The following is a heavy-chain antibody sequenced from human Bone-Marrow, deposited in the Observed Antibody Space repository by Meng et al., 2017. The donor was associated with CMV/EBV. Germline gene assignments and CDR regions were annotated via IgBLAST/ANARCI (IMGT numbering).Heavy chain of an antibody. J-gene: IGHJ6*02. Sequence: SVKVSCKASGGTFSSYAISWMRQAPGQGLEWMGGIIPIFGTANYAQKFQGRVTITTDESTSTAYMELSSLRSEDTAVYYCARDLRDIVVVPAARGGMDVWGQGTTVTVSS. CDR3: ARDLRDIVVVPAARGGMDV. V-gene: IGHV1-69*05. D-gene: IGHD2-2*01. CDR1: GGTFSSYA. CDR2: IIPIFGTA.